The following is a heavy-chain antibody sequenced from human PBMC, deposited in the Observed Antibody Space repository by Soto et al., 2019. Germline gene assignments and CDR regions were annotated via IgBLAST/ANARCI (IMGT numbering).Heavy chain of an antibody. J-gene: IGHJ6*02. CDR2: IVVGSGNT. V-gene: IGHV1-58*01. CDR1: GFTFTSSA. CDR3: AAPLNNYYYYGMDV. Sequence: SVKVSCKASGFTFTSSAVQWVRQARGQRLEWIAWIVVGSGNTNYAQKFQERVTITRDMSTSTAYMELSSLRSEDTAVYYCAAPLNNYYYYGMDVWGQGTTVTVSS.